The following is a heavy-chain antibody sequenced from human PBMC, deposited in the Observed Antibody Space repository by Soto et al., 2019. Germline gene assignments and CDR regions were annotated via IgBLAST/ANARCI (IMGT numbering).Heavy chain of an antibody. CDR3: ARRWSGTDY. V-gene: IGHV4-59*01. CDR1: GGTISIYY. D-gene: IGHD3-10*01. J-gene: IGHJ4*02. Sequence: NPSETLALTCSVYGGTISIYYWNWIRQPPGKGLEWLGYVHSSGTTSYNPSVESRVTISLDTSKNQFSLRLTSVTAADTAVYYCARRWSGTDYWGQGTLVTV. CDR2: VHSSGTT.